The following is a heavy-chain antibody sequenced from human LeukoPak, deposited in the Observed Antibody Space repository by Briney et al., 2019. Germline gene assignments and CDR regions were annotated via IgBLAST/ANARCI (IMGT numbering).Heavy chain of an antibody. CDR2: ISNSGSST. D-gene: IGHD2-2*01. V-gene: IGHV3-23*05. J-gene: IGHJ6*02. Sequence: GGSLRLSCAASGFTFTSYAMTWVRQAPGKGLEWVSGISNSGSSTYYADSVKGRFTISRDNSKNTLYLQMNSLRAEDTAVYYCAKFSSCSSTSCYFYGMDVWGQGTTVTVSS. CDR3: AKFSSCSSTSCYFYGMDV. CDR1: GFTFTSYA.